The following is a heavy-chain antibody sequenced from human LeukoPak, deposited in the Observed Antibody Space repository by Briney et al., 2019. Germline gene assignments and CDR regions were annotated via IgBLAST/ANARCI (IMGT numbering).Heavy chain of an antibody. CDR2: MSPNSGDT. V-gene: IGHV1-8*01. CDR1: GYTFTSYD. J-gene: IGHJ4*02. D-gene: IGHD7-27*01. CDR3: ARGPPNWGYDY. Sequence: ASVKVSCKASGYTFTSYDFNWVRQATGRRPEWMGWMSPNSGDTGYAQKFQDRVTMTRNTSISTAYMELSSLRSDDTAAYYCARGPPNWGYDYWGPGTLVTVSS.